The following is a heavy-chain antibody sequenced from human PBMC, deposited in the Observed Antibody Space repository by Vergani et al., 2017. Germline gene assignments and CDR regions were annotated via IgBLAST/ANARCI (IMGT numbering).Heavy chain of an antibody. CDR1: GGSFSSGGYY. CDR2: IYYIGST. Sequence: QVQLQESGPGLVKPSQTLSLTCTVSGGSFSSGGYYWSWIRQHPGKGLEWIGYIYYIGSTYYNPSLKSQVTISVDTSKNQFCLKLSSVTAADTAVYYCARYSSSWDTFDYWGQGTLVTVSS. D-gene: IGHD6-13*01. J-gene: IGHJ4*02. V-gene: IGHV4-31*01. CDR3: ARYSSSWDTFDY.